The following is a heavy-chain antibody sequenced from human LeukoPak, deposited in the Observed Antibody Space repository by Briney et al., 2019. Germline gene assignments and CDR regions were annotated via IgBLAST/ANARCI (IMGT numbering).Heavy chain of an antibody. J-gene: IGHJ6*04. D-gene: IGHD2-2*01. Sequence: PGGSLRLSCAASGFTFSSYSMNWVRQAPGKGLEWVSSISSSSSYIYYADSVKGRFTISRDNAKNSLYLQMNSLRAEDTAVYYCARDLGYCSSTSCYYYYYYGMDVWGKETTVTVSS. V-gene: IGHV3-21*01. CDR2: ISSSSSYI. CDR3: ARDLGYCSSTSCYYYYYYGMDV. CDR1: GFTFSSYS.